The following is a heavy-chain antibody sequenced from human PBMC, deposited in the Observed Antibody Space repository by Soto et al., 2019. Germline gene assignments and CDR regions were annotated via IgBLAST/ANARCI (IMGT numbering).Heavy chain of an antibody. CDR1: GFIFSSYT. Sequence: QVQLVESGGGVVKPGRSLRLSCAASGFIFSSYTMHWVRQAPGKGLEWVGVITYDGSNQYYADSVKGRFTISRDNSMNMLFLQMNSLRPDDTAVYYCARAPSGSYPEFDYWGQGTLVTVSS. V-gene: IGHV3-30-3*01. CDR2: ITYDGSNQ. CDR3: ARAPSGSYPEFDY. J-gene: IGHJ4*02. D-gene: IGHD1-26*01.